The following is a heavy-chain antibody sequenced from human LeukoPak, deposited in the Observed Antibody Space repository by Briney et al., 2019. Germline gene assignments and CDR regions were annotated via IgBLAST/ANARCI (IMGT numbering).Heavy chain of an antibody. Sequence: GGSLRLSCAASGFTFSSYSMNWVRQAPGKRLEWVSYISSSSSTIYYADSVKGRFTISRDNAKNSLYLQMNSLRAEDTAVYYCARDGDYGETSFDYWGQGTLVTVSS. CDR2: ISSSSSTI. D-gene: IGHD4-17*01. J-gene: IGHJ4*02. CDR1: GFTFSSYS. CDR3: ARDGDYGETSFDY. V-gene: IGHV3-48*01.